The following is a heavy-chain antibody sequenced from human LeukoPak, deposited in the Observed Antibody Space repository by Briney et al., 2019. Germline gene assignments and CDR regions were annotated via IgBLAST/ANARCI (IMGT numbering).Heavy chain of an antibody. D-gene: IGHD1-26*01. CDR1: GGSISSYY. CDR2: IYYSGST. CDR3: ARGRIVGATYGWFDP. J-gene: IGHJ5*02. Sequence: PSETLSLTCTVSGGSISSYYWSWIRQPPGKGLEWIGYIYYSGSTNYNPSLKSRVTISVDTSKNQFSLKLSSVTAADTAVYYCARGRIVGATYGWFDPWGQGTLVTVSS. V-gene: IGHV4-59*12.